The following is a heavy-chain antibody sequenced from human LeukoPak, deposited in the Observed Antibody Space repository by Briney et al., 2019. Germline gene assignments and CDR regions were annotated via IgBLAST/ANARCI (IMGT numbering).Heavy chain of an antibody. J-gene: IGHJ6*04. CDR1: GFTFDCFG. D-gene: IGHD3-10*02. CDR3: AELGITMIGGV. Sequence: GGSLTLSCAASGFTFDCFGMHWVRQAPGKGLEWVAFIRNVGNDKYYADSVKGRFTISRDNAKNSLYLQMNSLRAEDTAVYYCAELGITMIGGVWGKGTTVTISS. CDR2: IRNVGNDK. V-gene: IGHV3-30*02.